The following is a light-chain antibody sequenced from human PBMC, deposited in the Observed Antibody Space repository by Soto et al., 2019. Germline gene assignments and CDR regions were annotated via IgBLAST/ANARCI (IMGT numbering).Light chain of an antibody. CDR2: DVS. CDR3: SSYTSSSTLDV. CDR1: SSGVGGYNY. V-gene: IGLV2-14*01. J-gene: IGLJ1*01. Sequence: QSALTQPASVSGSPGQSITISCTGTSSGVGGYNYVSWYQQPPGKAPKLMIYDVSNRPSGVSNRFSGSKSGNTASLTISGLQAEDEADYYCSSYTSSSTLDVFGTGTKLTVL.